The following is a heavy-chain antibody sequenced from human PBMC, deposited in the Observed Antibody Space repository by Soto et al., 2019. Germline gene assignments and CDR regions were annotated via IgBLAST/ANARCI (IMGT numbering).Heavy chain of an antibody. V-gene: IGHV3-21*01. Sequence: EVQLVESGGGLVKPGGSLRLSCGASVFTFSTYSMNWVRQAPGKGLEWVSSISYSSNYIYYADSVKGRFTISRDNAKNSLYLQMNSLRAEDTALYYCARDHSSGWAAYYFDYWGQGTLATVSS. CDR3: ARDHSSGWAAYYFDY. CDR2: ISYSSNYI. J-gene: IGHJ4*02. CDR1: VFTFSTYS. D-gene: IGHD6-19*01.